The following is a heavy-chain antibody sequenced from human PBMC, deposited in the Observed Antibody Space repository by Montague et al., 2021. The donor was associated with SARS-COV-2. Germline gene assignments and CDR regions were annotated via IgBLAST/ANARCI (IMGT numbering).Heavy chain of an antibody. CDR2: IHTSGST. V-gene: IGHV4-61*02. Sequence: TLSLTCTVSGGSINSGRYYWSWIRQTAGKGLEWIGRIHTSGSTNYNPSLKSRVTISVDTSNCQFSLNVRSVTAADTAVYYCVRGPDTAISRDEIWGQGTLVTVSS. CDR3: VRGPDTAISRDEI. J-gene: IGHJ4*02. CDR1: GGSINSGRYY. D-gene: IGHD2-2*02.